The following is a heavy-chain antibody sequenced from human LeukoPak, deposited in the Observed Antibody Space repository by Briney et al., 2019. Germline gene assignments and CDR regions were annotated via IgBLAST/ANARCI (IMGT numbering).Heavy chain of an antibody. D-gene: IGHD3-22*01. CDR2: INPSGGST. CDR1: GYTFTSYY. J-gene: IGHJ4*02. CDR3: ARETAMVKNYYDSSGLYVWDY. V-gene: IGHV1-46*01. Sequence: ASVKVSCKASGYTFTSYYMHWVRQAPGQGLEWMGIINPSGGSTSYAQKFQGRVTMTRDMSTSTVYMELSSLRSEDTAVYYCARETAMVKNYYDSSGLYVWDYWGQGTLVTVSS.